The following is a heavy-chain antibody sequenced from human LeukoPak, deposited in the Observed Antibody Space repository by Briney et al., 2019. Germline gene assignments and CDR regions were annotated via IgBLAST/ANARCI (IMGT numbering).Heavy chain of an antibody. CDR3: APQQTYSPYNWFDP. Sequence: GGSLRLSCAASGLTFDDYAMHWVRQAPGTGLVWVSRIHPDGSITTYADSVKGRFTISRDNAKNTLYLQMNSLRAEDTAVYYCAPQQTYSPYNWFDPWGQGTLVTVSS. CDR2: IHPDGSIT. V-gene: IGHV3-74*03. CDR1: GLTFDDYA. J-gene: IGHJ5*02. D-gene: IGHD5-12*01.